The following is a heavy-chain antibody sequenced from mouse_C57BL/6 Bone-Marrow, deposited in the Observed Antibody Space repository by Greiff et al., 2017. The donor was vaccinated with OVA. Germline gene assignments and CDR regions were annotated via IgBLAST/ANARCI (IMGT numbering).Heavy chain of an antibody. CDR1: GFNIKNTY. Sequence: EVQLVESVAELVRPGASVKLSCTASGFNIKNTYMHWVKQRPEQGLEWIGRIDPANGNTKYAPKFQGKATITADTSSNTAYLQLSSLTSEDTAIYYCARSAYYDYAYYYAMDYWGQGTSVTVSS. CDR2: IDPANGNT. J-gene: IGHJ4*01. V-gene: IGHV14-3*01. CDR3: ARSAYYDYAYYYAMDY. D-gene: IGHD2-4*01.